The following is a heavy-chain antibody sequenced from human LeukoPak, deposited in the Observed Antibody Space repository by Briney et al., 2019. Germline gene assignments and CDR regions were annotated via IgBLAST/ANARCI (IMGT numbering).Heavy chain of an antibody. CDR1: GFIFSSYT. Sequence: GGSLRLSCAASGFIFSSYTMNWVRQAPGKGLEWVSAISGSGGSTYYADSVKGRFTISRDNSKNTLYLQMNSLRAEDTAVYYCAKDVSSSGSLDAFDIWGQGTMVTVSS. V-gene: IGHV3-23*01. CDR3: AKDVSSSGSLDAFDI. D-gene: IGHD6-6*01. CDR2: ISGSGGST. J-gene: IGHJ3*02.